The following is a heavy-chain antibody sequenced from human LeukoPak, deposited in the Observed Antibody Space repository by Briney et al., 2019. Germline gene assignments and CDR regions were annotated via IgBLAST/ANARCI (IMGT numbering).Heavy chain of an antibody. D-gene: IGHD6-13*01. V-gene: IGHV3-74*01. CDR3: ARGSSWPDY. CDR2: INADGSST. Sequence: GGSLRLSCAASGFTVSGSWMHWVRQAPGKGLVWVSRINADGSSTTYADSVKGRFTISRDNANNTLYLQMNSLRGEDTAVYYCARGSSWPDYWGQGTLVTVSS. CDR1: GFTVSGSW. J-gene: IGHJ4*02.